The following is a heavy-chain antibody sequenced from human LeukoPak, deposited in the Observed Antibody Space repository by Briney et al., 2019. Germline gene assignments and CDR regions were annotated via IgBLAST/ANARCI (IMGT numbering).Heavy chain of an antibody. CDR1: GFTFSDSA. J-gene: IGHJ4*02. CDR3: TRERVRGYSYGDPGY. Sequence: GGSLRLSCAASGFTFSDSAIHWVRQASGRGLEWVGRIRSKANTYATAYDASVKGRFTISRDDSKNTAYLQMDSLKTEDTAVYYCTRERVRGYSYGDPGYWGQGTLVTVSS. CDR2: IRSKANTYAT. V-gene: IGHV3-73*01. D-gene: IGHD5-18*01.